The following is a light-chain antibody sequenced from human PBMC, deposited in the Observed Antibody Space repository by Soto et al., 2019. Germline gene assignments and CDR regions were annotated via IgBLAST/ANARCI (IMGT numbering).Light chain of an antibody. CDR3: QQRDSWPIT. V-gene: IGKV3-11*01. CDR1: QSVSSY. CDR2: DAS. J-gene: IGKJ5*01. Sequence: EILLTQSPATLSLSPGERATLFCRASQSVSSYLAWYQQKPGQAPRLLIYDASNRATGIPARFSGSGSGTDFTLTINNLEPEDFAVYYCQQRDSWPITFGQGTRLEIK.